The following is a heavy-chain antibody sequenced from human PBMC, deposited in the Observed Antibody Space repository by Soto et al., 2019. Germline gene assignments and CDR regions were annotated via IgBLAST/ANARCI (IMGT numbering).Heavy chain of an antibody. Sequence: QGQMVQSGAEVKKPGSSVNVYCKASGGTFSSSGIAWVRQAPGQGLGWMGGILPVFGTPNYAQKFRGRVTISADESTSTAYMELSSLTSEDTAVYYCAVRSSYSHYYYALDVWGKVTTVTVSS. CDR2: ILPVFGTP. J-gene: IGHJ6*04. CDR3: AVRSSYSHYYYALDV. D-gene: IGHD3-10*01. V-gene: IGHV1-69*01. CDR1: GGTFSSSG.